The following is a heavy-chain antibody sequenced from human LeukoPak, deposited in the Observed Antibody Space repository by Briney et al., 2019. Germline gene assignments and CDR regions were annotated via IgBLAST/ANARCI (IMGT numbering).Heavy chain of an antibody. CDR3: ARHSVGYCSSTSCYAHWFDP. D-gene: IGHD2-2*01. J-gene: IGHJ5*02. Sequence: GESLKISCKGSGDSFTSYWIAWVRQMPGKGLEWMGRIDPSDSYTNYSPSFQGHVTISADKSISTAYLQWSSLKASDTAMYYCARHSVGYCSSTSCYAHWFDPWGQGTLVTVSS. V-gene: IGHV5-10-1*01. CDR2: IDPSDSYT. CDR1: GDSFTSYW.